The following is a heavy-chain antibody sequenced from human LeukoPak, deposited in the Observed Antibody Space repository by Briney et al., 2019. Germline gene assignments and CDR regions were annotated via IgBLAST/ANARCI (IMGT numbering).Heavy chain of an antibody. J-gene: IGHJ4*02. CDR3: AKDKSRVATSYFDY. V-gene: IGHV3-9*01. CDR1: GFTFDDYA. CDR2: ISWNSGSI. Sequence: RPGRSLRLSCAASGFTFDDYAMHWVRQAPGKGLEWVSGISWNSGSIGYADSVKGRFTISRDNAKNSLYLQMNSLRAEDTAVYYCAKDKSRVATSYFDYWGQGTLVTVSS. D-gene: IGHD5-24*01.